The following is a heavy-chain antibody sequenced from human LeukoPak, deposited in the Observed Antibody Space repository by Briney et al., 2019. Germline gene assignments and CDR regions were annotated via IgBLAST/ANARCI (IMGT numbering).Heavy chain of an antibody. CDR1: GFTFSNYA. Sequence: GGSLRLSCAASGFTFSNYAMSWVRQAPGKGLEWVSVIYSGGSTYYADSVKGRFTVSRDNSKNTVYLQMNSLRVEDTAVYYCARGTMTDGFKGGSLVSWGQGTLVTVSS. CDR3: ARGTMTDGFKGGSLVS. D-gene: IGHD5-24*01. J-gene: IGHJ5*02. CDR2: IYSGGST. V-gene: IGHV3-53*01.